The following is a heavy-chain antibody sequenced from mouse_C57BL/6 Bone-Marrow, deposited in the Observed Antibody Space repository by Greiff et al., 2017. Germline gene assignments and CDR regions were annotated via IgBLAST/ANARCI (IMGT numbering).Heavy chain of an antibody. J-gene: IGHJ2*01. V-gene: IGHV1-39*01. CDR1: GYSFTDYN. CDR2: INPNYGPT. CDR3: ARGDDYDGYFDD. D-gene: IGHD2-4*01. Sequence: VQLQPSGPELVKPGASVKISCKASGYSFTDYNMNWVKQSHGKSLEWIVVINPNYGPTSYNQKFKGKATLTVDQSSSTASLQLNTLTSEDSAVYYWARGDDYDGYFDDWGKGTTLTVSS.